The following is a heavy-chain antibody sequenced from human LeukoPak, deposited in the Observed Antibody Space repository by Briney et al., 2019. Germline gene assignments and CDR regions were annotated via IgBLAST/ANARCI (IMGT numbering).Heavy chain of an antibody. D-gene: IGHD5-12*01. CDR2: IYSGGST. CDR3: AREYSGYDPGYYYIDV. CDR1: GFTISSNY. Sequence: GGSLRLSCAASGFTISSNYMSWVRQAPGKGLEWVSVIYSGGSTYYADSVKGRFTISRDNSKNTLYLQMNSLSVEDMAVYYCAREYSGYDPGYYYIDVWGKGTTVTVSS. V-gene: IGHV3-66*02. J-gene: IGHJ6*03.